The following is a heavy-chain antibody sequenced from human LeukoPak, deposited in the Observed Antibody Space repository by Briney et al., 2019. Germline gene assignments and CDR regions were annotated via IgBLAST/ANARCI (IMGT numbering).Heavy chain of an antibody. J-gene: IGHJ4*02. V-gene: IGHV3-30-3*01. D-gene: IGHD6-13*01. CDR1: GFTFSSYG. CDR2: VSYDGSDR. CDR3: ARDRDTAAAAYFFDY. Sequence: GGSLRLSCAASGFTFSSYGMHWGRQAPGKGLEWVAVVSYDGSDRHYADSVKGRFTIPRDNSKNTLYLQMNSLRAEDTAVYYCARDRDTAAAAYFFDYWGQGTLVTVSS.